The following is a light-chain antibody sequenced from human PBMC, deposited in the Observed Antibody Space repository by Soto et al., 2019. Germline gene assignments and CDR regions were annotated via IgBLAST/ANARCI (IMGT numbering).Light chain of an antibody. Sequence: QSALTQPASVSGSPGQSITISCTGTSSDVGGYNYVSWYQQHPGQVPKLMIYEVTNRPSGISNRFSGSKSGNTASLTISGLQAEDEADYYCSSYTRGSTYVFGTGTKVTVL. CDR1: SSDVGGYNY. V-gene: IGLV2-14*01. J-gene: IGLJ1*01. CDR2: EVT. CDR3: SSYTRGSTYV.